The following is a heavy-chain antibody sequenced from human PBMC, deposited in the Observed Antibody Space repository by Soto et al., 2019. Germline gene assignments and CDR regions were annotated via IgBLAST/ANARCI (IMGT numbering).Heavy chain of an antibody. CDR2: IGSTPFGGTT. D-gene: IGHD6-19*01. CDR3: ARIYCTTSSCFEVY. Sequence: GGSLRLSCTAFGFTFRDYGMSWFRQAPGKGLEWVGFIGSTPFGGTTEYAASVRGRFTISRDDSKRIASLQMNSLNTEDTAVYYCARIYCTTSSCFEVYWGQGTVVNVSS. CDR1: GFTFRDYG. J-gene: IGHJ4*02. V-gene: IGHV3-49*03.